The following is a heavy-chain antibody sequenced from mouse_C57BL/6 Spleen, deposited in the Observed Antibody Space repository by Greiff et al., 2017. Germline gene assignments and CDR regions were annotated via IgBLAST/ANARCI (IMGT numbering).Heavy chain of an antibody. J-gene: IGHJ3*01. Sequence: VQLQQPGAELVRPGSSVKLSCKASGYTFTSYWMDWVKQRPGQGLEWIGNIYPSDSETHYNQKFKDKATLTVDKSSSTAYMQLSSLTSEDSAVYYCARLYYDYDGWFAYWGQGTLVTVSA. CDR2: IYPSDSET. CDR1: GYTFTSYW. CDR3: ARLYYDYDGWFAY. D-gene: IGHD2-4*01. V-gene: IGHV1-61*01.